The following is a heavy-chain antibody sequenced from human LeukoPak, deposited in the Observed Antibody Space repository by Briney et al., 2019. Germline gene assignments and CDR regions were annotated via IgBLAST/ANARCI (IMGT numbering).Heavy chain of an antibody. CDR2: IYYSGST. J-gene: IGHJ6*03. Sequence: SETLSLTCTVSGGSISSSSYYWGWIRQPPGKGLEWIGSIYYSGSTYYNPSIKSRVTISVDTSKNQFSLKLSSVTAADTAVYYCARGRNMADYYYYMDVWGKGTTVTVSS. V-gene: IGHV4-39*07. D-gene: IGHD2/OR15-2a*01. CDR3: ARGRNMADYYYYMDV. CDR1: GGSISSSSYY.